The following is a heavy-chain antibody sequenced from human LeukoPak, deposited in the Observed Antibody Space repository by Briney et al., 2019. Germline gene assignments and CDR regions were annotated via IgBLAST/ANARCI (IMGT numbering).Heavy chain of an antibody. CDR2: IIPIFGTA. CDR1: GGTFSSYA. V-gene: IGHV1-69*05. D-gene: IGHD5-12*01. J-gene: IGHJ4*02. Sequence: ASVKVSCKASGGTFSSYAISWVRQAPGQGLEWMGRIIPIFGTANYAQKFQGRVTITTDESTSTAYMELSSLRSEDTAVYYCASLDSGYDSASGXWGQGTLVTVX. CDR3: ASLDSGYDSASGX.